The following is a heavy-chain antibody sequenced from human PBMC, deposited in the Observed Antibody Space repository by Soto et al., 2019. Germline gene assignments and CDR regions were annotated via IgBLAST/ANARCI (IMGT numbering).Heavy chain of an antibody. V-gene: IGHV1-18*01. CDR3: ARGSAYTTPWSFDS. Sequence: QVRLVQSGAEVKKPGASVRVSCKTSGYTFTRYGISWVRQAPGQGLEWMGWISGYNGNTKVAQKFQGRVTLTTDTAANTAHMELRGLRSDDTAVYYCARGSAYTTPWSFDSWGQGTLVTVSS. D-gene: IGHD2-2*02. J-gene: IGHJ4*02. CDR1: GYTFTRYG. CDR2: ISGYNGNT.